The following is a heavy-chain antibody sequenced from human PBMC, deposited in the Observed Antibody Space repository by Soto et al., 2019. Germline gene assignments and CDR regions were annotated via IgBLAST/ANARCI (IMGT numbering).Heavy chain of an antibody. D-gene: IGHD3-9*01. CDR1: SGSISSSNW. V-gene: IGHV4-4*02. CDR2: IYHSGST. CDR3: ARSILTGHIGIRWFDP. J-gene: IGHJ5*02. Sequence: PSETLSLTCAVSSGSISSSNWWSWVRQPPGKGLEWIGEIYHSGSTNYNPSLKSRVTISVDKSKNQFSLKLSSVTAADTAVYYCARSILTGHIGIRWFDPWGQGTLVTVSS.